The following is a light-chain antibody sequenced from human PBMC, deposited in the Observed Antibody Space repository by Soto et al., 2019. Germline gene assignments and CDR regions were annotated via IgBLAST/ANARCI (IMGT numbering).Light chain of an antibody. CDR1: QSVSSSY. CDR2: GAS. V-gene: IGKV3-20*01. CDR3: QQYNNWFPTWT. Sequence: EIVCKLSPGTLSLSPRERATLSCRASQSVSSSYLAWYQQKPGQAPRLLIYGASSRATGIPDRFSGSGSGTDFTLTISRLEPEDFAVYYCQQYNNWFPTWTFGQGAIVDI. J-gene: IGKJ1*01.